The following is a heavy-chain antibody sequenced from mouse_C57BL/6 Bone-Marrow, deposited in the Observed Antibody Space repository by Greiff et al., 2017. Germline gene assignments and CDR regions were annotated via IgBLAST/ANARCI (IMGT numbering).Heavy chain of an antibody. D-gene: IGHD2-4*01. CDR2: IHPNSGST. J-gene: IGHJ3*01. CDR3: ARSRGLRQWFAY. Sequence: QVQLQQPGAELVKPGASVKLSCKASGYTFTSYWMHWVKQRPGQGLEWIGMIHPNSGSTNYNEKFKSKATLTVDKSSSTAYMQLSSLTSDDSAVYYCARSRGLRQWFAYWGQGTLVTVSA. V-gene: IGHV1-64*01. CDR1: GYTFTSYW.